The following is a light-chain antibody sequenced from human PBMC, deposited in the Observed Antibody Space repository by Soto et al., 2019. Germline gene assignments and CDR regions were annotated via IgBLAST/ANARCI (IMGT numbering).Light chain of an antibody. J-gene: IGLJ1*01. CDR1: SSDVGGYNY. CDR2: DVS. V-gene: IGLV2-11*01. CDR3: CSYAGSYTPRV. Sequence: QSALTQPASVSGSPGQSITISCTGTSSDVGGYNYVSWYQQHPGKAPKLMIYDVSKRPSGVPDRFSGSKSGNTASLTISGLQAEDEADYYCCSYAGSYTPRVFGTGTKVTVL.